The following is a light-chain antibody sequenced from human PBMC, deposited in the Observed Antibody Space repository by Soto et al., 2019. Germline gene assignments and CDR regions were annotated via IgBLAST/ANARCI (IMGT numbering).Light chain of an antibody. V-gene: IGKV1-5*03. J-gene: IGKJ1*01. CDR1: QTIDSW. Sequence: DSRITQSPSTMSSSLGDRVTITLLASQTIDSWLAWYQQRPGKPPNLLIYKASTLASGVPSRFSGSGSGTEFTLTINSLQPDDFATYYCQQYHIYSGTFGQGTKVDI. CDR2: KAS. CDR3: QQYHIYSGT.